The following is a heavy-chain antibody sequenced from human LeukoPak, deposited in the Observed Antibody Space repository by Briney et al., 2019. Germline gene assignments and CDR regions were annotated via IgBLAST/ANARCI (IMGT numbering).Heavy chain of an antibody. D-gene: IGHD1-1*01. J-gene: IGHJ3*01. V-gene: IGHV3-9*01. CDR3: AKDMAVGTTPRVYAFDV. CDR2: SSWNSGTI. Sequence: PGGSLRLSSAASGFTFSGYAMHRVRQVPGQGLAWVGGSSWNSGTIAYGVSVKGRATISRDNARNSLYLEVNSLRVEDTALYYCAKDMAVGTTPRVYAFDVWGQGSLVTVSS. CDR1: GFTFSGYA.